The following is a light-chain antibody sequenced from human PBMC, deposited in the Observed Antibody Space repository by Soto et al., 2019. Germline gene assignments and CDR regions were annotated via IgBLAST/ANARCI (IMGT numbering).Light chain of an antibody. Sequence: EIVMTQSPATLSVSPWERAALSCRASQSVSSNLAWYQQKPGQAPRLLIYATSGRATGIPDRFSGSGSGTDFTLTISRLEPEDFAVYYCQQYFSSRTFGQGTKVDIK. V-gene: IGKV3-20*01. J-gene: IGKJ1*01. CDR3: QQYFSSRT. CDR1: QSVSSN. CDR2: ATS.